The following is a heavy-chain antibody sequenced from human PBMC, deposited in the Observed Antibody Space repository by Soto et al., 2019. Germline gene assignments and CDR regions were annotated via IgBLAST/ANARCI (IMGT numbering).Heavy chain of an antibody. Sequence: EVQLLESGGGLVQPGGSLRLSCAASGFTFSIYWMHWVRQVPGKGLLWVSRINSDGSSTNYADSVKGRFTVSRDNAKNTVYLQSNSLRAEDTAVYYCARGSGGGRAARLGWYFDRWGRGTLVTVSS. CDR1: GFTFSIYW. V-gene: IGHV3-74*01. J-gene: IGHJ2*01. D-gene: IGHD6-6*01. CDR3: ARGSGGGRAARLGWYFDR. CDR2: INSDGSST.